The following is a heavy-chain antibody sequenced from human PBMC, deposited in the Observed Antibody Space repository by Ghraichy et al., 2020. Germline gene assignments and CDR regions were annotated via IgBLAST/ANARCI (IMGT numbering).Heavy chain of an antibody. D-gene: IGHD6-6*01. CDR2: INHSGST. CDR1: GGSFSGYY. CDR3: ARGRGYSSSDFDY. J-gene: IGHJ4*02. Sequence: SETLSLTCAVYGGSFSGYYWSWIRQPPGKGLEWIGEINHSGSTNYNPSLKSRVTISVDTSKNQFSLKLSSVTAADTAVYYCARGRGYSSSDFDYWGQGTLVTVSS. V-gene: IGHV4-34*01.